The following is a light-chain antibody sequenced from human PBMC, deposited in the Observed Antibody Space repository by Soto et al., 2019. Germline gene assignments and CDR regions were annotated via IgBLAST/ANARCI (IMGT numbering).Light chain of an antibody. CDR3: CSYVSSISYV. V-gene: IGLV2-14*01. Sequence: QSVLTQPASVSGSPGQSITISCTGTSSDVGGYNYVSWYQQHPGKAPKLVIYEVSNRPSGVSHRFSGSKSGNTASLTISGLQAEEEADYYCCSYVSSISYVFGTGTKVTVL. CDR1: SSDVGGYNY. J-gene: IGLJ1*01. CDR2: EVS.